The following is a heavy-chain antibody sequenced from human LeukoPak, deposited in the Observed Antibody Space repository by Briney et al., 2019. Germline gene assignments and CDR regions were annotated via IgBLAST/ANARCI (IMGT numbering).Heavy chain of an antibody. CDR3: TRMTTGHDY. J-gene: IGHJ4*02. D-gene: IGHD4-17*01. Sequence: SETLSLTCAVSGVSFNDYYWSWARQTPGKGLEWIGEINHSGYTNDSPSLKSRVTLSIDTSRKQFSLNLRSVTVADTGIYYCTRMTTGHDYWGPGTLVTVSS. V-gene: IGHV4-34*01. CDR1: GVSFNDYY. CDR2: INHSGYT.